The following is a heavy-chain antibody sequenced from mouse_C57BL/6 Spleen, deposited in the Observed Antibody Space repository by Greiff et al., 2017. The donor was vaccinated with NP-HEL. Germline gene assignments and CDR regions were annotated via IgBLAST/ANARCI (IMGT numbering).Heavy chain of an antibody. V-gene: IGHV1-74*01. CDR2: IHPSDSDT. D-gene: IGHD1-1*01. Sequence: QVQLQQPGAELVKPGASVKVSCKASGYTFTSYWMHWVKQRPGQGLEWIGRIHPSDSDTNYNQKFKGKATLTVDKSSSTAYMQLSSLTSEDSAVYYCAMRSPITTVPSYWYFDVWGTGTTVTVSS. J-gene: IGHJ1*03. CDR3: AMRSPITTVPSYWYFDV. CDR1: GYTFTSYW.